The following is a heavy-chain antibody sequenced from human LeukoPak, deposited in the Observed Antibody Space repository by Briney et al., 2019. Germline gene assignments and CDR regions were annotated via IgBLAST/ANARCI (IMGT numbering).Heavy chain of an antibody. CDR2: IYTSGST. V-gene: IGHV4-4*07. D-gene: IGHD3-10*01. CDR3: AREGSGSRPFDY. CDR1: GGSISSYY. J-gene: IGHJ4*02. Sequence: SETLSLTCTVSGGSISSYYWSWIRQPAGKGLEWIGRIYTSGSTNYNPSLKSRVTMSVDTSKNQFSLMLNSVTAADTAVYYCAREGSGSRPFDYWGRGTLVTVSS.